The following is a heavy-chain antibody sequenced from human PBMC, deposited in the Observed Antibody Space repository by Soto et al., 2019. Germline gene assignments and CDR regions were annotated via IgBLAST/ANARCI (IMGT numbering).Heavy chain of an antibody. CDR1: GDSVSSNSAA. CDR2: TYYRSKWYN. D-gene: IGHD6-19*01. V-gene: IGHV6-1*01. CDR3: ARDGGSGFRGAFDI. Sequence: SQTRSLTWAISGDSVSSNSAAWNWIRQSPSRGLEWLGRTYYRSKWYNDYAVSVKSRITINPDTSKNQFSLQLNSVTPEDTAVYYCARDGGSGFRGAFDIWGQGTMVTVSS. J-gene: IGHJ3*02.